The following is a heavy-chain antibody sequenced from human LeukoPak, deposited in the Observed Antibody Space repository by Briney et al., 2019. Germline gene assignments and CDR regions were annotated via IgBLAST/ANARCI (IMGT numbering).Heavy chain of an antibody. CDR1: GFTFSSYA. CDR3: AKDKRALRYFDQLYFDY. D-gene: IGHD3-9*01. CDR2: ISGSGGST. V-gene: IGHV3-23*01. Sequence: GGSLRLSCAASGFTFSSYAMSWVRQAPGKGLEWVSAISGSGGSTYYADSVKGRFTISRDNSKNTLYLQMNSLRAEDTAVYYCAKDKRALRYFDQLYFDYWGQGTLVTVSS. J-gene: IGHJ4*02.